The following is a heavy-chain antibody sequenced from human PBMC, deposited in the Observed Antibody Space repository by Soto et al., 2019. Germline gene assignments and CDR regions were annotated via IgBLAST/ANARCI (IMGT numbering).Heavy chain of an antibody. Sequence: SETLSLSCAVSGASIGTSNGWRWVRQSPGKGLEWIGEIHDSGSTESNPSLKSRVTISVDKSKNQSSLNLSSATAADTAVYYCGRTKDYYYGMDVWGQGTTVTVSS. CDR3: GRTKDYYYGMDV. J-gene: IGHJ6*02. CDR2: IHDSGST. V-gene: IGHV4-4*02. CDR1: GASIGTSNG.